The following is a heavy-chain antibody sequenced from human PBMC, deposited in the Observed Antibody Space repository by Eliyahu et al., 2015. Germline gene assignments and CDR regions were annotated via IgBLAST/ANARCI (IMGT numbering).Heavy chain of an antibody. J-gene: IGHJ4*02. D-gene: IGHD3-9*01. V-gene: IGHV5-51*01. CDR1: EYNFNNYW. Sequence: EVQLVQSGAEVKKPGESLKISCKGSEYNFNNYWVAWVRQRPGEGLEWMGIVDPSDSDVSYSPSFQGQVTISVDKSINTAYLQWDSLQAPDTGIYYCARRTDDWSFDYWVQGTLVTVSS. CDR3: ARRTDDWSFDY. CDR2: VDPSDSDV.